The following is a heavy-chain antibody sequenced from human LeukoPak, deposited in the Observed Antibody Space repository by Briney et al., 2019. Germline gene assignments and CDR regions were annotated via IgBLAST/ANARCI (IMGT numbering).Heavy chain of an antibody. CDR2: IFYSGST. D-gene: IGHD6-19*01. CDR3: ARGWGPNYYYYYVYV. J-gene: IGHJ6*03. CDR1: SGSISSSTYY. Sequence: SETLSLTCTVSSGSISSSTYYWGWIRQPPGKGLEWIGSIFYSGSTYYNPSLKSRVTISVDTSKNQFSLKLSSVTAADTAVYYCARGWGPNYYYYYVYVWGKGTTVTVSS. V-gene: IGHV4-39*01.